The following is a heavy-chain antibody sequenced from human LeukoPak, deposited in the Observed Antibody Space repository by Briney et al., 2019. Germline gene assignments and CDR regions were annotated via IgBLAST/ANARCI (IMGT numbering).Heavy chain of an antibody. D-gene: IGHD3-3*01. J-gene: IGHJ4*02. CDR1: GFTFSSYS. CDR2: ISSSSSYI. CDR3: ARHKKRVYGVVSGTVDY. V-gene: IGHV3-21*01. Sequence: GGSLRLSCAASGFTFSSYSMNWVRQAPGKGLEWVSSISSSSSYIYYPDSVKGRFTISRDNAKKSLYLQMNSLRAEDTAVYYCARHKKRVYGVVSGTVDYWGQGTLVTVSS.